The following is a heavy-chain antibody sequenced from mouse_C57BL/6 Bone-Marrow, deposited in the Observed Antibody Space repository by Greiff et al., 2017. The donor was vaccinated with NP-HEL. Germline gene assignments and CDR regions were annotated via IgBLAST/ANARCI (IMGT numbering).Heavy chain of an antibody. Sequence: QVQLQQPGAELVMPGASVKLSCKASGYTLTSYWMHWVKQRPGQGLEWIGEIDPSDSYTNYNQKFKGKSTLTVDKSSSTAYMQLSSLTSEDSAVYYCGRGTYWGQGTLVTVSA. J-gene: IGHJ3*01. CDR1: GYTLTSYW. V-gene: IGHV1-69*01. CDR2: IDPSDSYT. CDR3: GRGTY.